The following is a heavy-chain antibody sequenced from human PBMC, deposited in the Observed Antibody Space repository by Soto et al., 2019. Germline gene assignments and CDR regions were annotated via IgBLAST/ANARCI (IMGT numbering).Heavy chain of an antibody. CDR1: GGSISSGGYY. J-gene: IGHJ4*02. CDR3: ARESYGWPGGIDY. CDR2: IYYSGST. Sequence: QVQLQESGPGLVKPSQTLSLTCTVSGGSISSGGYYWSWIRQHPGKGLEWIGYIYYSGSTYYNPSLTSRVTISVDTSKNRFSLKLSSVTAADTAVYYCARESYGWPGGIDYWGQGTLVTVSS. V-gene: IGHV4-31*03. D-gene: IGHD4-17*01.